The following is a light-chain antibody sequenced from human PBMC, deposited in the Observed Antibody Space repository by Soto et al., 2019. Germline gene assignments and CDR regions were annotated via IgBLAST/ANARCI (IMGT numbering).Light chain of an antibody. V-gene: IGKV3-11*01. Sequence: EIVLTQSPATLSLSPGERATLSCRASQSVSSYLAWYQQKPGQAPRLLIYDASNRATGIPARFSGSGSGTDFTLTISSLEPEDLAVDYCQQRSNCCTFGQGTKLEIK. CDR3: QQRSNCCT. J-gene: IGKJ2*01. CDR2: DAS. CDR1: QSVSSY.